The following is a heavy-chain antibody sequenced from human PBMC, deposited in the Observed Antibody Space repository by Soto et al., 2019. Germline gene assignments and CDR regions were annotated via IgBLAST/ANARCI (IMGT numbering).Heavy chain of an antibody. Sequence: EVQLVESGGGLVKPGGSLRLSCAASGFTFSSYSMNWVRQAPGKGLEWVSSISSSSRYIYYADSVKGRFTIARDNGKNSLYLLMNSLRAEDTAVYYCARALNPGAAPVPAGFDYDGMDVWGQGTTVTVSS. CDR3: ARALNPGAAPVPAGFDYDGMDV. CDR2: ISSSSRYI. J-gene: IGHJ6*02. D-gene: IGHD1-26*01. V-gene: IGHV3-21*01. CDR1: GFTFSSYS.